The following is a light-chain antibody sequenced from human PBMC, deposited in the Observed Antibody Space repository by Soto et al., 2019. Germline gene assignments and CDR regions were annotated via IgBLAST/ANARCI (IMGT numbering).Light chain of an antibody. CDR1: QGISNY. V-gene: IGKV1-27*01. CDR2: VAS. J-gene: IGKJ5*01. CDR3: MQALQTPIT. Sequence: DIQMTHSPSSLSASVGDIVTITCRASQGISNYLAWYQQKPGKVPKVLIYVASALQSGVPSRFSGSGSGRDFTLKISRVEAEDVGVYYCMQALQTPITFGQGTRLEIK.